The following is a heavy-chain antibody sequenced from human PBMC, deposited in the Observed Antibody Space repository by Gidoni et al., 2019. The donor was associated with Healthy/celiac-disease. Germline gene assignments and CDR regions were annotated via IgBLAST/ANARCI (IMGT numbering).Heavy chain of an antibody. V-gene: IGHV4-39*01. Sequence: QLQLQESGPGLVKPSETLSLTCTVSGGSISSSSYYWGWIRQPPGKGLEWMGSIYYSGSTYYNPSLKSRVTISVDTSKNQFSLKLSSVTAADTAVYYCARRGYSGYDLGPYFDYWGQGTLVTVSS. J-gene: IGHJ4*02. CDR3: ARRGYSGYDLGPYFDY. CDR1: GGSISSSSYY. D-gene: IGHD5-12*01. CDR2: IYYSGST.